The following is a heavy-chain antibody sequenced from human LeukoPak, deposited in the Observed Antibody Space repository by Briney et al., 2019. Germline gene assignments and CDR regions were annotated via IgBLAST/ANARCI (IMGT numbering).Heavy chain of an antibody. V-gene: IGHV4-59*01. CDR3: ARVYYDSSGYGHDAFDI. CDR2: IYYSGST. J-gene: IGHJ3*02. CDR1: GGSISSYY. Sequence: SETLSLTCTVSGGSISSYYWSWIRQPPGKGLEWIGYIYYSGSTNYNPSLKSRVTISVDTSKNQFSLKLSSVTAADTAVYYCARVYYDSSGYGHDAFDIWGRGTMVTVSS. D-gene: IGHD3-22*01.